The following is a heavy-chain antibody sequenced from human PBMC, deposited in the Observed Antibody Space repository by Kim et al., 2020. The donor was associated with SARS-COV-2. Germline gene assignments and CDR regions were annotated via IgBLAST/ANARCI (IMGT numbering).Heavy chain of an antibody. D-gene: IGHD3-10*01. V-gene: IGHV3-23*01. J-gene: IGHJ4*02. Sequence: GGSLRLSCAASGFTFSNYAMSWVRQAQGKGLEWVSDISGSGGSTYYADSVKGRFTISRDNSKNTVYLQMNSLRAEDTAVYYCAKRFYGSPDYWGQGTLVTVSS. CDR3: AKRFYGSPDY. CDR1: GFTFSNYA. CDR2: ISGSGGST.